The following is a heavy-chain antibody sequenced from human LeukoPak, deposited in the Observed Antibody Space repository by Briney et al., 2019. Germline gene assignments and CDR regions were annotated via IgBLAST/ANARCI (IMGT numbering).Heavy chain of an antibody. Sequence: GGSLRLSCAASGFTFSTYAMSWVRQAPGKGLEWVSSISDSGDYTHYADSVKGRFTISRDNSKNTLNLQTTSLRAEDTAVYYCAKFFKVGITRAPIDHWGQGTLVTVSS. CDR2: ISDSGDYT. CDR1: GFTFSTYA. V-gene: IGHV3-23*01. D-gene: IGHD1-26*01. CDR3: AKFFKVGITRAPIDH. J-gene: IGHJ4*02.